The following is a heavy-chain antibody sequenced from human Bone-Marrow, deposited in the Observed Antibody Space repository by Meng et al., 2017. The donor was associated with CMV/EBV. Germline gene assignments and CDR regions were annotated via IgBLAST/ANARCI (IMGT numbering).Heavy chain of an antibody. D-gene: IGHD1-1*01. V-gene: IGHV1-46*01. J-gene: IGHJ4*02. CDR1: GYTFTGYY. CDR2: INPDSGST. CDR3: ARAVPTGMRGEGPDY. Sequence: ASVKVSCKASGYTFTGYYMDWVRQAPGLGPEWMGIINPDSGSTSHAQKFQGRVTMTRDTSTTTAYMELSSLTSEDTAMYYCARAVPTGMRGEGPDYWGPGTLVTVSS.